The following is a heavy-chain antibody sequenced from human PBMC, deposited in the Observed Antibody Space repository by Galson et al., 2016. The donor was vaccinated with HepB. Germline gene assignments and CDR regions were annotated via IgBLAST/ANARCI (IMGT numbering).Heavy chain of an antibody. CDR1: GFTINNNH. CDR2: IYSSGIT. J-gene: IGHJ6*04. CDR3: TRDGGQSLPLYYGMDV. D-gene: IGHD1-26*01. V-gene: IGHV3-53*01. Sequence: SLRLSCAASGFTINNNHMSWVRQAPGKGLEWVSIIYSSGITHYADSMNGRLTVSRDNSQNMVYLQMNSLRPEDTAVYYCTRDGGQSLPLYYGMDVWGKGTPVTVST.